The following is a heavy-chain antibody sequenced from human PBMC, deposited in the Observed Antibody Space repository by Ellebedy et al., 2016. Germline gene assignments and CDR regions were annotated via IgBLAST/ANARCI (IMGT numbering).Heavy chain of an antibody. CDR3: ARDPLGPDIYDV. CDR1: GFMLKGFW. V-gene: IGHV3-7*01. CDR2: IDQHGNQQ. J-gene: IGHJ6*04. D-gene: IGHD3-16*01. Sequence: GGSLRLSXAASGFMLKGFWMGWVRQAPGKGLEWVAHIDQHGNQQYHPESVKGRFTISRDDAENSLFLQMNNLRAEDTAVYYCARDPLGPDIYDVWGKGTTVIVSS.